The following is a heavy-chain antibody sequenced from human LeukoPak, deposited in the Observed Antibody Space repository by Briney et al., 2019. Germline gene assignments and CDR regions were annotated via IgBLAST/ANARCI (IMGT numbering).Heavy chain of an antibody. CDR2: INPNSGDT. J-gene: IGHJ4*02. Sequence: ASVKVSCKASGYTFTGYYMHWVRQAPGQGLEWMGWINPNSGDTNYAQKFQGRVTMIRDTSISTAYMELSRLRSDDTAVYYCARVGATDYFDYWGQGTLVTVSS. V-gene: IGHV1-2*02. D-gene: IGHD1-26*01. CDR3: ARVGATDYFDY. CDR1: GYTFTGYY.